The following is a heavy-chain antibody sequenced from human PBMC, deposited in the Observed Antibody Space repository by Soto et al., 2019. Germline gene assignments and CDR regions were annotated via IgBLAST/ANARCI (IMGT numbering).Heavy chain of an antibody. CDR3: ARGPRGGKDGSYYYGMDV. CDR1: GYTFTSYG. Sequence: QVQLVQSGAEVKKPGASVKVSCKASGYTFTSYGISWVRQAPGQGLEWMGWISAYNGNTNYAQKLQGRVTMTTDTSTSTAYVELRSLRSDDTAVYYCARGPRGGKDGSYYYGMDVWGQGTTVTVSS. D-gene: IGHD3-16*01. V-gene: IGHV1-18*01. J-gene: IGHJ6*02. CDR2: ISAYNGNT.